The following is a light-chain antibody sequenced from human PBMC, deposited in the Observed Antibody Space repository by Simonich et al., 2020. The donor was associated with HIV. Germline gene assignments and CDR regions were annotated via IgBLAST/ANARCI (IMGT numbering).Light chain of an antibody. J-gene: IGKJ1*01. CDR3: QQYYSSPWT. Sequence: DIVMTQSPDSLAVSLGERATINCKSSRNILYNSNNKNYLAWYQQKPGQPPKLLIYWASIRESGVPDRISGSGSGTDFTLTISSLQAEDVAVYYCQQYYSSPWTFGQGTKVEIK. CDR2: WAS. CDR1: RNILYNSNNKNY. V-gene: IGKV4-1*01.